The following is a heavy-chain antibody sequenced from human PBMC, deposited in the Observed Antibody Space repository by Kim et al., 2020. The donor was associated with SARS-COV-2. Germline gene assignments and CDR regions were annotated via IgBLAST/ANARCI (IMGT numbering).Heavy chain of an antibody. CDR2: IDPSDSYT. J-gene: IGHJ4*02. CDR1: GYSFTSYW. CDR3: ATTYYYDSSGLPAEEANDY. V-gene: IGHV5-10-1*01. D-gene: IGHD3-22*01. Sequence: GESLKISCKGSGYSFTSYWISWVRQMPGKGLEWMGRIDPSDSYTNYSPSFQGHVTISADKSISTAYLQWSSLKASDTAMYYCATTYYYDSSGLPAEEANDYWGQGTLVTVSS.